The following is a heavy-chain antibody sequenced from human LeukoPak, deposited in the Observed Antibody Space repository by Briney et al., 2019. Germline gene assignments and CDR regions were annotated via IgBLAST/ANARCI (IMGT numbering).Heavy chain of an antibody. Sequence: GGSLRLSCAASGFTYSTYTMAWVRQGPGGGLEWVSGISGSGAFTYYADSVKGQFAISRDNSKSTLYLQMNSLRVEDTAVYYCAKDFGRNLGGPGYWGRGTLVTVSS. CDR1: GFTYSTYT. CDR2: ISGSGAFT. J-gene: IGHJ4*02. CDR3: AKDFGRNLGGPGY. D-gene: IGHD3-10*01. V-gene: IGHV3-23*01.